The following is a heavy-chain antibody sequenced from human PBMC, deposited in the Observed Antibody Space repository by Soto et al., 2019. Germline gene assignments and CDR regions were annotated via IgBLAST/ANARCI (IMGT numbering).Heavy chain of an antibody. CDR3: ARPLWRDDYNWGYFDL. V-gene: IGHV3-30-3*01. J-gene: IGHJ2*01. CDR1: GFTFSSYA. CDR2: ISYDGSNK. D-gene: IGHD4-4*01. Sequence: QVQLVESGGGVVQPGRYLRLSCAASGFTFSSYAMHWVRQAPSKGLEWVAVISYDGSNKYYADSVKGRFTISRDNSKNTLYLQMNSLRTEDTAVYYCARPLWRDDYNWGYFDLWGRGTLVTVSS.